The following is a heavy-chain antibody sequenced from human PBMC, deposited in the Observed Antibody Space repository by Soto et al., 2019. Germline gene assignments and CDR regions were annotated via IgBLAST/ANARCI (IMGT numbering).Heavy chain of an antibody. J-gene: IGHJ6*02. CDR2: INSDGSST. Sequence: GGSLRLSCAASGFTFSSYWMHWVRQAPGKGLVWVSRINSDGSSTSYADSVKGRFTISRDNAKNTLYLQMNSLRAEDTAVYYCARDTGIAVARAYYYYGMDVWGQGPTGTVSS. V-gene: IGHV3-74*01. CDR1: GFTFSSYW. D-gene: IGHD6-19*01. CDR3: ARDTGIAVARAYYYYGMDV.